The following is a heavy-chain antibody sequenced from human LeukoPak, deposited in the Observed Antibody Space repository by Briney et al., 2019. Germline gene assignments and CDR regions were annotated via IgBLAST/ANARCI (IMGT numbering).Heavy chain of an antibody. D-gene: IGHD2-2*01. CDR3: ARGVTGRYCSTTSCHWRSWFDP. J-gene: IGHJ5*02. CDR2: ISAYNGNT. CDR1: GYTFTSYG. Sequence: ASVKVSCTASGYTFTSYGISWVRQAPGQGLEWMGWISAYNGNTNYAQKLQGRVTMTTDTSTSTAYMELSSLKSEDTAVYYCARGVTGRYCSTTSCHWRSWFDPWGQGTLVTVSS. V-gene: IGHV1-18*01.